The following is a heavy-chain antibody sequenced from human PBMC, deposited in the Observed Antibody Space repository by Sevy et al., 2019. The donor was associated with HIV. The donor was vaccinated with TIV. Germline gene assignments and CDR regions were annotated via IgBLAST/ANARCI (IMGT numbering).Heavy chain of an antibody. CDR1: GFTFSSYG. V-gene: IGHV3-30*18. CDR2: ISYDGSNK. J-gene: IGHJ6*02. Sequence: GGSLRLSCAASGFTFSSYGMHWVRQAPGKGLEWVAVISYDGSNKYYADSVKGRFTISRDNSKNRLYLQMNSLRAEDTAVYYCAKEGGGYSDYYYYYGMDVWGQGTTVTVSS. CDR3: AKEGGGYSDYYYYYGMDV. D-gene: IGHD5-18*01.